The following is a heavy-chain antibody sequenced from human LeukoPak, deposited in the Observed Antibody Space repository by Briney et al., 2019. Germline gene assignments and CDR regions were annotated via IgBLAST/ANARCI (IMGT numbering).Heavy chain of an antibody. CDR1: GFTFSSYA. CDR3: ARDRDTSSWYVVPFDY. CDR2: ISGSGGST. D-gene: IGHD6-13*01. Sequence: PGGSLRLSCAASGFTFSSYAMSWVRQAPGKGLEWVSAISGSGGSTYYADSVKGRFTISRDNAKNSLYLQMNSLRDEDTAVYYCARDRDTSSWYVVPFDYWGQGTLVTVSS. J-gene: IGHJ4*01. V-gene: IGHV3-23*01.